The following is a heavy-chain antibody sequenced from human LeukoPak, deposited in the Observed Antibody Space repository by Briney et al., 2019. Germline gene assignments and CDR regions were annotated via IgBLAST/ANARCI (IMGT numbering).Heavy chain of an antibody. V-gene: IGHV3-48*02. CDR3: ARDYGYSSSFDY. CDR1: GFTFSTYS. CDR2: ISSVSSTI. J-gene: IGHJ4*02. D-gene: IGHD6-19*01. Sequence: GGSLRLSCAAFGFTFSTYSMNWVRQAPGTGLEWISYISSVSSTIHYADSVKGRFTISRDNAQNSLYLQMNTLRDEDTAVYYCARDYGYSSSFDYWGQGTLVTVPS.